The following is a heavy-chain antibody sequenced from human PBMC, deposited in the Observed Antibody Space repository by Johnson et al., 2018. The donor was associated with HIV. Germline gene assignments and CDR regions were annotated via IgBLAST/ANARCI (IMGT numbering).Heavy chain of an antibody. D-gene: IGHD2-21*01. V-gene: IGHV3-72*01. J-gene: IGHJ3*02. CDR2: TKNKANSYTT. Sequence: VQLVESGGGLVRPGGSLRLSCAASEFSVSGNYMTWVRQAPGKGLEWLGRTKNKANSYTTEYAASVQGRFTISRDDSKNSLYLQMNSLKTEDTAVYYCALSYSLDAFDIWGQGTMVTVSS. CDR1: EFSVSGNY. CDR3: ALSYSLDAFDI.